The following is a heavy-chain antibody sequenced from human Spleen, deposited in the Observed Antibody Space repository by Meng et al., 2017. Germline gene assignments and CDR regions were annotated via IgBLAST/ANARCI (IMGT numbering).Heavy chain of an antibody. D-gene: IGHD2-15*01. CDR1: GFTVSRNY. Sequence: GGSLRLSCAASGFTVSRNYMNWVRQAPGKGLGWVAVISYDGSNKYYADSVKGRFTISRDNSKNTLYLQMNSLRAEDTAVYYCARPRVVVAAKPDYFDYWGQGTLVTVSS. V-gene: IGHV3-30*03. CDR2: ISYDGSNK. J-gene: IGHJ4*02. CDR3: ARPRVVVAAKPDYFDY.